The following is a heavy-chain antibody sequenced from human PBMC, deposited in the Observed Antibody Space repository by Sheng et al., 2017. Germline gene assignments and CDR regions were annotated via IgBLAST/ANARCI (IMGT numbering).Heavy chain of an antibody. CDR2: IIPILGIA. CDR1: GGTFSSYA. CDR3: ARGIKLELVGYYYMDV. D-gene: IGHD1-7*01. J-gene: IGHJ6*03. Sequence: QVQLVQSGAEVKKPGSSVKVSCKASGGTFSSYAISWVRQAPGQGLEWMGGIIPILGIANYAQKFQGRVTITADKSTSTAYMELSSLRSEDTAVYYCARGIKLELVGYYYMDVCGKGTTVTVSS. V-gene: IGHV1-69*04.